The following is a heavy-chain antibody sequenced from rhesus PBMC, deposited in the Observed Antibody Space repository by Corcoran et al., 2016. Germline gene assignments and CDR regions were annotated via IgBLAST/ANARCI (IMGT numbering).Heavy chain of an antibody. CDR3: TTDLCLVVVSATPNY. D-gene: IGHD2-8*01. Sequence: EVQLMESGGGLVQPGGSLRLSCVASGFTFSDYYMYWVRQAPGKGLEWVGFIRRQAYGGTAEYAASVKGRFNISRDDSKSIAYLQMSSLKTEDTAVYYCTTDLCLVVVSATPNYWCQGVLVTVSS. J-gene: IGHJ4*01. CDR1: GFTFSDYY. V-gene: IGHV3-184*01. CDR2: IRRQAYGGTA.